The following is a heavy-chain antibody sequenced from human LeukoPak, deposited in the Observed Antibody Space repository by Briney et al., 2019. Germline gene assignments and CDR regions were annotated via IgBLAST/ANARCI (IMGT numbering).Heavy chain of an antibody. CDR3: ARAAEYSGYDSADY. CDR1: GFTFSSYA. CDR2: TRNKANTYTT. J-gene: IGHJ4*02. D-gene: IGHD5-12*01. V-gene: IGHV3-72*01. Sequence: PGGFLRLSCAASGFTFSSYAMSWVRQAPGKGLEWVGRTRNKANTYTTEYAASVKGRFTISRDDSKNSLYLQMNSLKTEDTAVYYCARAAEYSGYDSADYWGQGTLVTVSS.